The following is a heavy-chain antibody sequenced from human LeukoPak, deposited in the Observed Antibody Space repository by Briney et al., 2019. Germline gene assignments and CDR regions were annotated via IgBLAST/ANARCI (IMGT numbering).Heavy chain of an antibody. CDR1: GGSLSTYY. CDR3: ARDKAHSYGRYFDP. J-gene: IGHJ5*02. Sequence: SETLSLTCSVAGGSLSTYYWNWIRQTPGKGLEWIGHISYGNTDYNPSLKSRVTISVDTSKNQFSLKLTSVTAADTAVYYCARDKAHSYGRYFDPWGQGALVIVSS. V-gene: IGHV4-59*01. D-gene: IGHD5-18*01. CDR2: ISYGNT.